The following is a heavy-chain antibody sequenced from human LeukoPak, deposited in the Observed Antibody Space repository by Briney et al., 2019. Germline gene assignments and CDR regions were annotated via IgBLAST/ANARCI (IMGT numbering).Heavy chain of an antibody. CDR2: ISYSGGT. CDR1: GGSISNYY. Sequence: SETLSLTCTVSGGSISNYYWNWIRQPPGKGLEWVGHISYSGGTKYNPSLQSRVTISIDTSKNQFSLNLSSVTAADTAVYYCARRVIMSATGVPDTWLDPWGQGVLVTVSS. D-gene: IGHD2-8*02. V-gene: IGHV4-59*08. J-gene: IGHJ5*02. CDR3: ARRVIMSATGVPDTWLDP.